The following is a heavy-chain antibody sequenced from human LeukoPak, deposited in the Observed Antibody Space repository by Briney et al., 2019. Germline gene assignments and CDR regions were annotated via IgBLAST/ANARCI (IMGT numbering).Heavy chain of an antibody. J-gene: IGHJ4*02. V-gene: IGHV4-59*01. CDR2: IYYSGST. D-gene: IGHD3-16*01. CDR1: GGSISSYY. Sequence: SETLSLTCTVSGGSISSYYWSWIRQPPGKGLEWIGYIYYSGSTNYNPSLKSRLTISTDTSKNQFSLNLTSVTAADTAVYYCARASVLLSADYWGQGALVTVSS. CDR3: ARASVLLSADY.